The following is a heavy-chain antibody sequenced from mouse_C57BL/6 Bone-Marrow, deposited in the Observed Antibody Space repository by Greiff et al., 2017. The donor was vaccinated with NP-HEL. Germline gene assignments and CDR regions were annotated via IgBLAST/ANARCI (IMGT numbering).Heavy chain of an antibody. CDR1: GFTFSDYG. CDR2: ISSGSSTI. V-gene: IGHV5-17*01. J-gene: IGHJ2*01. D-gene: IGHD1-1*01. Sequence: EVKLVESGGGLVKPGGSLKLSCAASGFTFSDYGMHWVRQAPEKGLEWVAYISSGSSTIYYADTVKGRFTISRDNAKNTLFLQMTSLRSEDTAMYYCARPLITTVVGSFDYWGQGTTLTVSS. CDR3: ARPLITTVVGSFDY.